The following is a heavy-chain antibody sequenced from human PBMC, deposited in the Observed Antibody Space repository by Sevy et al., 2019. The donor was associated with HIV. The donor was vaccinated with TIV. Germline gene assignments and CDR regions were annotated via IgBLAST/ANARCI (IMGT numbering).Heavy chain of an antibody. Sequence: ASVKVSCKVSGYTLTQLSMHWVRQAPGKGLEWMGSFDPEDGETLYAQKFQGRVTMTEDTSTDTAYMELRSLRSEDTAVYYCATTKDYYDSSGSPFVYWGQGTLVTVSS. CDR1: GYTLTQLS. V-gene: IGHV1-24*01. D-gene: IGHD3-22*01. CDR2: FDPEDGET. J-gene: IGHJ4*02. CDR3: ATTKDYYDSSGSPFVY.